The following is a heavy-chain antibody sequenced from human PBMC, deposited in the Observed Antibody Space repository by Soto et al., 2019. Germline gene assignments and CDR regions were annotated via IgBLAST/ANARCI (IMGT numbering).Heavy chain of an antibody. J-gene: IGHJ5*02. CDR1: GGTFSSYA. CDR3: ARIYGSGSYRWFDP. CDR2: IIPIFGTA. D-gene: IGHD3-10*01. V-gene: IGHV1-69*13. Sequence: SVKVSCKASGGTFSSYAISWVRQAPGQGLEWMGGIIPIFGTANYAQKFQGRVTITADESTSTAYMELSSLRSEDTAVYYCARIYGSGSYRWFDPWGQGTLVTVPQ.